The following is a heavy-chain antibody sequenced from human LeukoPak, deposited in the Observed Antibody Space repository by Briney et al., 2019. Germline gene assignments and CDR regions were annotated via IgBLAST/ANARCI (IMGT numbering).Heavy chain of an antibody. V-gene: IGHV3-7*03. CDR3: ARDGYLCDILTGWYYFDY. CDR2: IKQDGSEK. D-gene: IGHD3-9*01. CDR1: GFAFSSYW. Sequence: GGSLRLSCAASGFAFSSYWMSWVRQAPGKGLEWVANIKQDGSEKYYVDSVKGRFTISRDNAKNSLYLQMNSLRAEDTAVYYCARDGYLCDILTGWYYFDYWGQGTLVTVSS. J-gene: IGHJ4*02.